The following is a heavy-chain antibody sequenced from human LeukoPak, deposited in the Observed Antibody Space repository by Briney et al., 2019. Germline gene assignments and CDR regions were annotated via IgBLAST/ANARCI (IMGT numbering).Heavy chain of an antibody. CDR3: AKVLRWDSSGGIDY. J-gene: IGHJ4*02. V-gene: IGHV3-33*06. CDR2: IWYDGSNK. D-gene: IGHD3-22*01. CDR1: GFTFSSYG. Sequence: PGRSLRLSCAASGFTFSSYGMHWVRQAPGKGLEWVAVIWYDGSNKYYADSVKGRFTISRDNSKNTLYLKMNSLRAEDTAVYYCAKVLRWDSSGGIDYWGQGTLVTVSS.